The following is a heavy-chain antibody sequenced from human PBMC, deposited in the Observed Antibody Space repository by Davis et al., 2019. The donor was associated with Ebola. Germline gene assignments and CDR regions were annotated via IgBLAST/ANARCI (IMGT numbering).Heavy chain of an antibody. D-gene: IGHD1-26*01. CDR3: ARVDSRGYYYGMDV. V-gene: IGHV3-74*01. Sequence: GESLKISCAASGFTFSSYWMHWVRQAPGKGLVWVSRINSDGSSTSYADSVKGRFTISRDNSKNTLFLQMNSLRVEDTALYYCARVDSRGYYYGMDVWGQGTTVTVSS. CDR2: INSDGSST. CDR1: GFTFSSYW. J-gene: IGHJ6*02.